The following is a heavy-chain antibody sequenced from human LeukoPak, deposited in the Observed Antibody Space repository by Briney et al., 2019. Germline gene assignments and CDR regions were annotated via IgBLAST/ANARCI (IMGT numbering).Heavy chain of an antibody. V-gene: IGHV1-69*04. CDR3: ARGGGDSTVFPDY. J-gene: IGHJ4*02. CDR2: IIPILGIA. D-gene: IGHD2-21*02. Sequence: SVKVSCKASGGTFSSYAISWVRQAPGQGLEWMGRIIPILGIANYAQKFQGRVTITADKSTSTAYMELSSLRSEDTAVYYCARGGGDSTVFPDYWGQGTLVTVSS. CDR1: GGTFSSYA.